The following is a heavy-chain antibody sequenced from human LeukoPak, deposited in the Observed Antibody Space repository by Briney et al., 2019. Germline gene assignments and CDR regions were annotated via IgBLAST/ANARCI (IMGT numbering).Heavy chain of an antibody. Sequence: GGAPRLSCAAPGFTFSSSAMSWVRQAPGEGLYWVSAISGSGTGTYYADSVKGRFTISRDNSKNTLYLQMNSLRAEDTAVYCCAKEGGTGTRLDYWGQGTLVTVSS. D-gene: IGHD1-7*01. CDR1: GFTFSSSA. V-gene: IGHV3-23*01. CDR3: AKEGGTGTRLDY. J-gene: IGHJ4*02. CDR2: ISGSGTGT.